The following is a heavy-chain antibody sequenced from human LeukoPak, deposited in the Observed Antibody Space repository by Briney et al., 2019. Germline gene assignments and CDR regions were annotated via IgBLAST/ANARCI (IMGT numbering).Heavy chain of an antibody. J-gene: IGHJ6*03. CDR3: ARERYCSSTSCYRPQQNYYYYYMDV. D-gene: IGHD2-2*01. CDR1: GGTFSSYA. V-gene: IGHV1-69*01. CDR2: IIPIFGTA. Sequence: SVEVSCKASGGTFSSYAISWVRQAPGQGLEWMGGIIPIFGTANYAQKFQGRVTITADESTSTAYMELSSLRPEDTAVYYCARERYCSSTSCYRPQQNYYYYYMDVWGKGTTVTVSS.